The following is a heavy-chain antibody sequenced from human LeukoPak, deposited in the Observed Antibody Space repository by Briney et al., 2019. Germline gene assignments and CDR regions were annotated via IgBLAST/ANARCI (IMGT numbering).Heavy chain of an antibody. CDR1: GGTFSSYA. V-gene: IGHV1-69*13. J-gene: IGHJ6*02. Sequence: ASVKVSCKASGGTFSSYAISWVRQAPGQGLEWMGGIIPIFGTTNYAQKFQGRVTITADESTSTAYMELSSLRSEDTAVYYCARDEQIAARPSFYYYYGMDVWGQGTTVTVS. D-gene: IGHD6-6*01. CDR3: ARDEQIAARPSFYYYYGMDV. CDR2: IIPIFGTT.